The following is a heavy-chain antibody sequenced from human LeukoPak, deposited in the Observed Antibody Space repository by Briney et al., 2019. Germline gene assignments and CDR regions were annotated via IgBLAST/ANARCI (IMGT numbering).Heavy chain of an antibody. D-gene: IGHD6-19*01. Sequence: GASVKVSCKASGYTFTSYGISWVRQAPGQGLEWMGWISAYNGSTNYAQKLQGRVTMTTDTSTSTAYMELRSLRSDDTAVYYCARGIAVAGRGGFDYWGQGTLVTVSS. CDR2: ISAYNGST. CDR1: GYTFTSYG. J-gene: IGHJ4*02. V-gene: IGHV1-18*01. CDR3: ARGIAVAGRGGFDY.